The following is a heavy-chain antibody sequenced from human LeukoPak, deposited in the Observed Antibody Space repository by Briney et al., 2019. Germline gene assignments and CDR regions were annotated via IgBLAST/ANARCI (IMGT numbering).Heavy chain of an antibody. CDR2: ISGSGGST. CDR3: ARGYSRAAFDI. D-gene: IGHD2-15*01. J-gene: IGHJ3*02. Sequence: GGSLRLSCAASGFTFSSYAMSWVRQAPGKGLEWVSVISGSGGSTYYADSVKGRFTISRDNSKNTLHLQMNSLRAEDTAVYYCARGYSRAAFDIWGQGTVVAVSS. V-gene: IGHV3-23*01. CDR1: GFTFSSYA.